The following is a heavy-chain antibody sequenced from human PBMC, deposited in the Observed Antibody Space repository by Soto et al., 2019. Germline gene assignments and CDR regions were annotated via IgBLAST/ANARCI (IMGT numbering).Heavy chain of an antibody. CDR3: ARDRLITYGAKIAPDH. J-gene: IGHJ5*02. D-gene: IGHD1-20*01. V-gene: IGHV3-33*01. Sequence: GGSLRLSCKASGFTFSDFGMHWVRQAPGKGLEWVSAIWYDGSYQYYADSVRGRFTTSRDNSNNTLLLEMNSLRVEDTAVYYCARDRLITYGAKIAPDHWGQGALVTVSS. CDR1: GFTFSDFG. CDR2: IWYDGSYQ.